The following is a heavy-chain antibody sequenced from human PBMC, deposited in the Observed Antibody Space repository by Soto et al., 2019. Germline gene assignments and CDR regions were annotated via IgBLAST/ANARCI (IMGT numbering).Heavy chain of an antibody. CDR3: ARARGDWGGAFDI. D-gene: IGHD2-21*02. V-gene: IGHV3-74*01. CDR2: INSDGSSK. J-gene: IGHJ3*02. Sequence: EVQLVESGGGLVQPGGSLRLSCAASGFTFSIYWRHWVRQAPGKGLVWVSRINSDGSSKSYADSVKGRFTISRDNVKNTLYLQMNSLRAEDTAVYYCARARGDWGGAFDIWGQGTMVTVSS. CDR1: GFTFSIYW.